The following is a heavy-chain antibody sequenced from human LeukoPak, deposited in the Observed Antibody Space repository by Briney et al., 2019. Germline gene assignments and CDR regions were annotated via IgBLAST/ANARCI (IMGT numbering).Heavy chain of an antibody. V-gene: IGHV1-46*01. CDR2: INPSGGST. D-gene: IGHD1-1*01. CDR1: GYTFTSYY. CDR3: ARVQLERPLLDY. J-gene: IGHJ4*02. Sequence: ASVKVSCKASGYTFTSYYMHWVRQASGQGLEWMGIINPSGGSTSYAQKFQGRVTMTRDTSTSTVYMELSSLRSEDTAVYYCARVQLERPLLDYWGQGTLVTVSS.